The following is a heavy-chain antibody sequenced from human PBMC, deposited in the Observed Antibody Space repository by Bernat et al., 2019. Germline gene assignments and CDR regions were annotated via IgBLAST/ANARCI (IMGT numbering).Heavy chain of an antibody. CDR1: GYSISTSNYY. CDR2: IYFTGIA. J-gene: IGHJ6*02. V-gene: IGHV4-39*01. CDR3: TSHSASTGGMDV. D-gene: IGHD1-26*01. Sequence: QQQLQESGPGLVKPSETLSLTCTVSGYSISTSNYYWAWVRQPPGKGLERIGTIYFTGIAYYSPSFKSQVTISIDTSKNQYSLNLHSVTAADTAVYYCTSHSASTGGMDVWGQGATVTVSS.